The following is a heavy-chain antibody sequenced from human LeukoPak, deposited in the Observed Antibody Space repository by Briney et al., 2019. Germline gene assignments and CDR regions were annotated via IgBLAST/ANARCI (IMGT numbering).Heavy chain of an antibody. Sequence: PSETLSLTCTVSGGSISNYYWSWVRQPPGKGLEWIGYMYYSGSNNYNPSLKSRVTISVDRSKNQFSLKLSSVTAADTAVYYCARDQGYSSSWWGQGTLVTVSS. V-gene: IGHV4-59*12. J-gene: IGHJ4*02. CDR3: ARDQGYSSSW. CDR1: GGSISNYY. D-gene: IGHD6-13*01. CDR2: MYYSGSN.